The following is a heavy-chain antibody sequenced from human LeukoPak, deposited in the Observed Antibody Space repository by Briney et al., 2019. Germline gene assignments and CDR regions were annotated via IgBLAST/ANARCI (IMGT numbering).Heavy chain of an antibody. V-gene: IGHV3-48*03. D-gene: IGHD1-1*01. J-gene: IGHJ4*02. Sequence: PGGSLRLSCAASGFTFSSYEMNWVRQAPGKGLEWVSYISSSGSTIYYADSVKGRFTISRDNAKDSLYLQMNSLRAEDTAVYYCARALNLLDPVTLDYWGQGTPVTVSS. CDR2: ISSSGSTI. CDR1: GFTFSSYE. CDR3: ARALNLLDPVTLDY.